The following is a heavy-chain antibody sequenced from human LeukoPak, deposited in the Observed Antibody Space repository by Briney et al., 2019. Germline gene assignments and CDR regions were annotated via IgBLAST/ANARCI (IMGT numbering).Heavy chain of an antibody. J-gene: IGHJ4*02. CDR1: GFTFSSYA. D-gene: IGHD3-22*01. CDR3: ARDPSGYYYGGYFDY. Sequence: GGSLRLSCAASGFTFSSYAMSWVRQAPGKGLEWVSAISGSGGSTYYADSVKGRFTISRDNAKNSLYLQMNSLRAEDTAFYYCARDPSGYYYGGYFDYWGQGTLVTVSS. CDR2: ISGSGGST. V-gene: IGHV3-23*01.